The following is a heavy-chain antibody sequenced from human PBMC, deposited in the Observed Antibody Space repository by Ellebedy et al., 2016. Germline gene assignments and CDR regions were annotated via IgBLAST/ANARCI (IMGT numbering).Heavy chain of an antibody. CDR1: GFPFSGHY. V-gene: IGHV3-7*01. D-gene: IGHD2-8*01. CDR2: IKSDGSEK. CDR3: ATEEWWRYQH. J-gene: IGHJ1*01. Sequence: GGSLRLXXAVSGFPFSGHYMSWVRQAPGMGLECVAKIKSDGSEKYYVDFVKGRFTISRDNANSLLYLQIDSLRAEDTAVYYCATEEWWRYQHWGQGTLVAVSS.